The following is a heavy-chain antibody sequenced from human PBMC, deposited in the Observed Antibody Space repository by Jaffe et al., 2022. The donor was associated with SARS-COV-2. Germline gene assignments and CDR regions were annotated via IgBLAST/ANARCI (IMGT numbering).Heavy chain of an antibody. Sequence: QLQLQESGPGLVKPSETLSLTCTVSGGSISSSSYYWGWIRQPPGKGLEWIGSIYYSGSTYYNPSLKSRVTISVDTSKNQFSLKLSSVTAADTAVYYCARHYTAYCSGGSCKRGRVDYFDYWGQGTLVTVSS. J-gene: IGHJ4*02. CDR3: ARHYTAYCSGGSCKRGRVDYFDY. CDR1: GGSISSSSYY. CDR2: IYYSGST. D-gene: IGHD2-15*01. V-gene: IGHV4-39*01.